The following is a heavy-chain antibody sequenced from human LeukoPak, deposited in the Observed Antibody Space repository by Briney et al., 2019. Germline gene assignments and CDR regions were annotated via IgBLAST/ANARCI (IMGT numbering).Heavy chain of an antibody. CDR3: AGYMLRVLIIWGT. D-gene: IGHD3-10*01. Sequence: ASVKVSCKTSGYTFTNYGITWVRQAPGQGLEWMGWITPNNGNTNYAQKFQDRVTMTTDTSTSTAYMELRSLRSDDTALYFCAGYMLRVLIIWGTWAQETL. J-gene: IGHJ5*02. CDR2: ITPNNGNT. CDR1: GYTFTNYG. V-gene: IGHV1-18*01.